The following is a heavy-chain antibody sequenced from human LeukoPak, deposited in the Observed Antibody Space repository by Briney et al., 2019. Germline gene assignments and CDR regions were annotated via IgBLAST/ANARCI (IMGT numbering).Heavy chain of an antibody. J-gene: IGHJ4*02. CDR1: GFTVSSNY. CDR2: IYSGGST. CDR3: ARDEGRGVDDY. Sequence: GGSLRLSCAASGFTVSSNYMNWVRQAPGKGLEWVSVIYSGGSTYYADSVKGRFTISRDNSKNTLYLQMNSLRAEDTAVYYCARDEGRGVDDYWGQGNLVTVSS. V-gene: IGHV3-53*01. D-gene: IGHD3-10*01.